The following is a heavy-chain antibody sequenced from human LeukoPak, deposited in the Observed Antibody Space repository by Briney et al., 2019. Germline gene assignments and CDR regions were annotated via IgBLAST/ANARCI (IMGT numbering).Heavy chain of an antibody. CDR3: ARTNYDILTGPFYGMDV. CDR1: GFTFSDYY. CDR2: ISSSSSYT. J-gene: IGHJ6*04. D-gene: IGHD3-9*01. Sequence: GGSLRLSCAASGFTFSDYYMSWIRQAPGKGLEWVSYISSSSSYTNCADSVKGRFTISRDNAKNSLYLQMNSLRAEDTAVYYCARTNYDILTGPFYGMDVWGKGTTVTVSS. V-gene: IGHV3-11*06.